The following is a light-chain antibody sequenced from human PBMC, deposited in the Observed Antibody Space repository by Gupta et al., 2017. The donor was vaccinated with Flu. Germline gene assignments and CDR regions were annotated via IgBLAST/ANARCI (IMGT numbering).Light chain of an antibody. CDR2: GAS. CDR1: QSLTNMY. CDR3: HQYGIPPLT. V-gene: IGKV3-20*01. Sequence: GTLSLSPGERATLSCRASQSLTNMYLAWYQQKPGQAPRLLIYGASSRATGIPDRFSGSGSGTDLILTISRVEPEDSAVYYCHQYGIPPLTFGGGTKVEIK. J-gene: IGKJ4*01.